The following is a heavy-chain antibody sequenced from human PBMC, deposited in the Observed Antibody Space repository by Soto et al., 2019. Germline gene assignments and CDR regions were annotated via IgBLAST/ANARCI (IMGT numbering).Heavy chain of an antibody. V-gene: IGHV4-31*03. CDR2: IYYSGST. J-gene: IGHJ6*02. Sequence: QVQLQESGPGLVKPSQTLSLTCTVSGGSISSGGYYWSWIRQHPGKGLEWIGYIYYSGSTYYNPSLNSRVTIAVDTSKNQFSLKLSSVTAADTAVYYCARVSTRTFVVRGADYYGMDVWGQGTTVTVSS. D-gene: IGHD2-15*01. CDR1: GGSISSGGYY. CDR3: ARVSTRTFVVRGADYYGMDV.